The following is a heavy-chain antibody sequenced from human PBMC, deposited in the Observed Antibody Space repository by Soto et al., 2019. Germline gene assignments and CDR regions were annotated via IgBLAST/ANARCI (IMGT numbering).Heavy chain of an antibody. CDR1: GGTFSSYA. Sequence: SVKVSCKASGGTFSSYAISWVRQAPGQGLEWMGGIIPIFGTANYAQKFQGRVTIIADESTSTAYMELSSLRSEDTAVYYCASLGYCSGGSCYWGWFDPWGQGTLVTVSS. J-gene: IGHJ5*02. V-gene: IGHV1-69*13. CDR3: ASLGYCSGGSCYWGWFDP. CDR2: IIPIFGTA. D-gene: IGHD2-15*01.